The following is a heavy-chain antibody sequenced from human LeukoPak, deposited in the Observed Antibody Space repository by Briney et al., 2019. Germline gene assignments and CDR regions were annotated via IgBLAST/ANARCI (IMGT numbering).Heavy chain of an antibody. J-gene: IGHJ5*02. CDR1: GYTFTGYY. Sequence: GASVKVSCKASGYTFTGYYMHWVRQAPGQGLEWMGWINPNSGGTNYAQKFQGRVTMTRDTSISTAYMELSRLRSDDAAVYYCARSIAARPVHWFDPWGQGTLVTVSS. CDR2: INPNSGGT. V-gene: IGHV1-2*02. D-gene: IGHD6-6*01. CDR3: ARSIAARPVHWFDP.